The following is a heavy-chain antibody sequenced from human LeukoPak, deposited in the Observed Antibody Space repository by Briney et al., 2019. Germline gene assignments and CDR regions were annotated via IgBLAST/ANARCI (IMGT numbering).Heavy chain of an antibody. D-gene: IGHD5-24*01. CDR1: GDTFTSYG. V-gene: IGHV1-18*01. Sequence: ASVKVSCKASGDTFTSYGITWVRQAPGQGLEWMGWISAYNGHTKYAQEVQGRVTMTTDTSTSTAYMELRSLRSDDAAVYYCARLGAARRDDYNPKSPFDYWGQGTLVTVSS. CDR2: ISAYNGHT. CDR3: ARLGAARRDDYNPKSPFDY. J-gene: IGHJ4*02.